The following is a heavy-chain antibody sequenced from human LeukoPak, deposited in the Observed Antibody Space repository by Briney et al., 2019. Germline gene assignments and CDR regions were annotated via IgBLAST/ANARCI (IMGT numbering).Heavy chain of an antibody. V-gene: IGHV1-69*13. D-gene: IGHD5-24*01. CDR3: ARVALGRRWLQTSYYYGMDV. J-gene: IGHJ6*02. CDR2: IIPIFGTA. CDR1: GGTFSSYA. Sequence: ASVKVSCKASGGTFSSYAISWVRQAPGQGLEWMGGIIPIFGTANYAQKFQGRVTITADESTSTAYMELSSLRSEDTAVFYCARVALGRRWLQTSYYYGMDVRGQGTTVTVSS.